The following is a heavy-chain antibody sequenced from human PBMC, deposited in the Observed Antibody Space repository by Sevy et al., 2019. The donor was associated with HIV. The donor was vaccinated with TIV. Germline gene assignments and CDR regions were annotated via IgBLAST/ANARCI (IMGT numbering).Heavy chain of an antibody. CDR2: ISYVGSYK. CDR3: AKDLGVGSSSWPTDY. J-gene: IGHJ4*02. D-gene: IGHD6-13*01. CDR1: GFTFSNYG. Sequence: GGSLRLSCAASGFTFSNYGMHWVRQAPGKGLEWVAVISYVGSYKYYTDSVKGRFTISRDNSKNTLYLQMNSLRAEDTAVYYCAKDLGVGSSSWPTDYWGQGTLVTVSS. V-gene: IGHV3-30*18.